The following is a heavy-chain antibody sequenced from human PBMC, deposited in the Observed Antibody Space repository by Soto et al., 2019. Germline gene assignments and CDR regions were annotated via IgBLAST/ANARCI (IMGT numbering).Heavy chain of an antibody. D-gene: IGHD7-27*01. Sequence: GGSLRLSCAASGFTFSSYSMNWVRQAPGKGLEWVSYISSSSSTIYYADSVKGRFTISRDNAKNSLYLQMNSLRAEDTAVYYCAINRGGLGIGGIDYWGQGPLVTVSS. CDR1: GFTFSSYS. CDR2: ISSSSSTI. CDR3: AINRGGLGIGGIDY. V-gene: IGHV3-48*04. J-gene: IGHJ4*02.